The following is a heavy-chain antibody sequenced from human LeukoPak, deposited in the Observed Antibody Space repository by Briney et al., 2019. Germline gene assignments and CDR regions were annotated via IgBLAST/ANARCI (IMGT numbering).Heavy chain of an antibody. CDR3: ARQVTMVRGVKIYYYYGMDV. D-gene: IGHD3-10*01. CDR1: GFTVSSNY. V-gene: IGHV3-66*04. J-gene: IGHJ6*02. CDR2: IYSGGST. Sequence: GGSLRLSCAASGFTVSSNYMSWVRQAPGKGLEWVSVIYSGGSTYYADSVKGRFTISRDNSKNTLYLQMNSLRAEDTAVYYCARQVTMVRGVKIYYYYGMDVWGQGTTVTVSS.